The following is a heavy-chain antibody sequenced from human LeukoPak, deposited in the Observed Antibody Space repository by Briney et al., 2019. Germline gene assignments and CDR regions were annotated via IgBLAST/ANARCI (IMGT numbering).Heavy chain of an antibody. V-gene: IGHV3-48*04. Sequence: GGSLRLSCAASGFTFSSYSMNWVRQAPGKGLEWVSYISSSSSTIYYADSVKGRFIISRDNAKNSLYLQMNSLRAEDTAVYYCARGGYSSSSNYYYYYMDVWGKGTTVTVSS. D-gene: IGHD6-6*01. CDR1: GFTFSSYS. J-gene: IGHJ6*03. CDR2: ISSSSSTI. CDR3: ARGGYSSSSNYYYYYMDV.